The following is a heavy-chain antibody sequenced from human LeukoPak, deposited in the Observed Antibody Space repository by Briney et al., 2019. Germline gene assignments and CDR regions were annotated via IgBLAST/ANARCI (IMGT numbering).Heavy chain of an antibody. CDR3: ARVGAHDYGDPAFDY. V-gene: IGHV1-69*13. Sequence: SVKVSCKASGYTFTSYAMNWVRQAPGQGLEWMGGIIPIFGTANYAQKFQGRVTITADESTSTAYMELSSLRSEDTAVYYCARVGAHDYGDPAFDYWGQGTLVTVSS. CDR1: GYTFTSYA. CDR2: IIPIFGTA. J-gene: IGHJ4*02. D-gene: IGHD4-17*01.